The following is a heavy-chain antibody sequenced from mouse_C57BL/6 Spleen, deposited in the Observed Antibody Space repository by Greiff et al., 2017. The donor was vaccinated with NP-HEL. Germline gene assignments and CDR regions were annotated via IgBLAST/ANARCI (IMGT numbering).Heavy chain of an antibody. J-gene: IGHJ3*01. CDR3: ARSVYSNYPWFAY. D-gene: IGHD2-5*01. CDR1: GFTFSDYG. V-gene: IGHV5-17*01. Sequence: DVKLVESGGGLVKPGGSLKLSCAASGFTFSDYGMHWVRQAPEKGLEWVAYISSGSSTIYYADTVKGRFTISRDNAKNTLFLQMTSLRSEDTAMYYCARSVYSNYPWFAYWGQGTLVTVSA. CDR2: ISSGSSTI.